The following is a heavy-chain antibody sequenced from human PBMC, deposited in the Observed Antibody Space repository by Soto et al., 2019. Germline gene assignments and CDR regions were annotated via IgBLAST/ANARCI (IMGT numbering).Heavy chain of an antibody. Sequence: SETLSLTCTVSGGSISSGDYYWSWIRQPPGKGLEWIGYIYYSGSTYYNPSLKSRVTISVDTSKNQFSLKLSSVTAADTAVYYCARDFRGIVATIKGDWFDPWGQGTLVTVSS. CDR2: IYYSGST. J-gene: IGHJ5*02. CDR1: GGSISSGDYY. V-gene: IGHV4-30-4*01. D-gene: IGHD5-12*01. CDR3: ARDFRGIVATIKGDWFDP.